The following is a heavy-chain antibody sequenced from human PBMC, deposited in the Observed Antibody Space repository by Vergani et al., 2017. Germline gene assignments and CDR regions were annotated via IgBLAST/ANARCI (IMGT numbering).Heavy chain of an antibody. Sequence: EVQLVEPGGGLVQPGGSLRLSCAASGFTFSSYSMNWVRQAPGKGLEWVSYISSSSSTIYYADSVKGRFTISRDNAKNSLYLQMNSLRAEDTAVYYCARAPTDMLTGYMRGKGAFDIWGQGTMVTVSS. CDR2: ISSSSSTI. J-gene: IGHJ3*02. V-gene: IGHV3-48*01. CDR3: ARAPTDMLTGYMRGKGAFDI. D-gene: IGHD3-9*01. CDR1: GFTFSSYS.